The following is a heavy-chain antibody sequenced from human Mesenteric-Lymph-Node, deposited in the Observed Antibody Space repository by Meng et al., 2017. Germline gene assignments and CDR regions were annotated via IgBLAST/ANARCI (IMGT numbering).Heavy chain of an antibody. D-gene: IGHD2-21*01. V-gene: IGHV1-46*01. CDR1: GYTFTSCF. Sequence: ASVKVSCQASGYTFTSCFLHWVRQAPGQGLAWMGIIDPSGGSTTYAQQFQGRLTMTRDTSTSTVYMELSSLRSEDTAVYYCARGYWLHYYYGMDVWGQGTTVTVSS. CDR3: ARGYWLHYYYGMDV. CDR2: IDPSGGST. J-gene: IGHJ6*02.